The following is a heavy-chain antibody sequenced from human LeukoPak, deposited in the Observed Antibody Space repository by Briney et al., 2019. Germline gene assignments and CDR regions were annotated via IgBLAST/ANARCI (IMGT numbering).Heavy chain of an antibody. D-gene: IGHD3-22*01. Sequence: GGPLRLSCPPSGLILRNAWLSWFRKPQGRGRKWVGLFKRKTEGGTTDYAAPVKGRFTISRDDSKNTLYLQMNSLKTEDTAVYYCTTEGLLLPRYYYGMDVWGQGTTVTVSS. CDR1: GLILRNAW. J-gene: IGHJ6*02. V-gene: IGHV3-15*01. CDR3: TTEGLLLPRYYYGMDV. CDR2: FKRKTEGGTT.